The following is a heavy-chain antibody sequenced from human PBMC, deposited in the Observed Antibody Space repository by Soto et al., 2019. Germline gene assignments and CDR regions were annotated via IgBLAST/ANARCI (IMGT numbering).Heavy chain of an antibody. Sequence: ASVKVSCKASGYTFTSYAMHWVRQAPGQRLEWMGWINAGNGNTKYSQKFQGRVTITRDTSASTAYMELSSLRSEDTAVYYCAREERSGWGVVGAFDIWGQGTMVTVSS. J-gene: IGHJ3*02. CDR3: AREERSGWGVVGAFDI. CDR2: INAGNGNT. CDR1: GYTFTSYA. D-gene: IGHD6-19*01. V-gene: IGHV1-3*01.